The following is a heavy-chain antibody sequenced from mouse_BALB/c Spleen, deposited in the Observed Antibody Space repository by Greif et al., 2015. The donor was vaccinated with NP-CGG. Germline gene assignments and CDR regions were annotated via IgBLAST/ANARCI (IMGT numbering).Heavy chain of an antibody. CDR1: GFTFSNYW. J-gene: IGHJ4*01. Sequence: EVMLVESGGGLVQPGGSMKLSCVASGFTFSNYWMNWVRQSPEKGLEWVAEIRLKSNNYATHYAESVKGRFTISRDDSKSSVYLQMNILRAEDTGIYYCTRRGYYGSSAMDYWSQGTSVTVSS. CDR2: IRLKSNNYAT. D-gene: IGHD1-1*01. CDR3: TRRGYYGSSAMDY. V-gene: IGHV6-6*02.